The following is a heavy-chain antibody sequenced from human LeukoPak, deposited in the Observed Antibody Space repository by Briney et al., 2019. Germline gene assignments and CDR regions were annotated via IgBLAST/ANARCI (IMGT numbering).Heavy chain of an antibody. CDR1: GGSISSYY. Sequence: SETLSLTCTVSGGSISSYYWSWIRQPPGKGLEWIGYIYYSGSTNYNPSLKSRVTISVDTSKNQFSLKLSSVTAADTAVYYCARLDRNYYYGMDVWGQGTTVTVSS. CDR3: ARLDRNYYYGMDV. J-gene: IGHJ6*02. V-gene: IGHV4-59*08. D-gene: IGHD2-2*03. CDR2: IYYSGST.